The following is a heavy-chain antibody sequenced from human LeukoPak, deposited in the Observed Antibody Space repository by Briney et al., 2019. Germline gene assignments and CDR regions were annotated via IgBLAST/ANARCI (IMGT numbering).Heavy chain of an antibody. CDR3: AIDRRGYSYGRRYFDL. V-gene: IGHV4-34*01. Sequence: SETLSLTCAVYGGSFSGYYWSWIRQPPGKGPEWIGEIDHSGSTNYNPSLKSRVTISFDTSKNQFSLKLSSVTAADTAVYYCAIDRRGYSYGRRYFDLWGRGTLVTVSS. D-gene: IGHD5-18*01. CDR2: IDHSGST. CDR1: GGSFSGYY. J-gene: IGHJ2*01.